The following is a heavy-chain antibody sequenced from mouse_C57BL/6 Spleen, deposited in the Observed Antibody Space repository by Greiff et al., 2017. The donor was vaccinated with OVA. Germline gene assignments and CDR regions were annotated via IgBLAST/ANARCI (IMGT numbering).Heavy chain of an antibody. CDR1: GYTFTDYY. V-gene: IGHV1-26*01. D-gene: IGHD2-4*01. CDR2: INPNNGGT. J-gene: IGHJ3*01. Sequence: EVQLQQSGPELVKPGASVKISCKASGYTFTDYYMNWVKQSHGKSLEWIGDINPNNGGTSYNQKFKGKATLTVDKSSSTAYMELRSLTSEDSAVYYCARVYDYDRFAYWGQGTLVTVSA. CDR3: ARVYDYDRFAY.